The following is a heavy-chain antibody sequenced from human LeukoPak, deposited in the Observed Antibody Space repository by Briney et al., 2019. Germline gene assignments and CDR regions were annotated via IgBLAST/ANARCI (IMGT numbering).Heavy chain of an antibody. CDR2: ISSSGSTI. CDR3: ARGALIYYYYYHMDV. Sequence: PGGSLRLSCAASGFTFSSYEMNWVRQAPGKGLGWVSYISSSGSTIYYADSVKGRFTISRDNAKNSLYLQMNSLRAEDTAVYYCARGALIYYYYYHMDVWGKGTTVTISS. V-gene: IGHV3-48*03. J-gene: IGHJ6*03. D-gene: IGHD1-26*01. CDR1: GFTFSSYE.